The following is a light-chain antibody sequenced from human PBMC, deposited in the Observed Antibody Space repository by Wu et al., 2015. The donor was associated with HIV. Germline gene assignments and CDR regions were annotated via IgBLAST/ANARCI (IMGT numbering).Light chain of an antibody. CDR3: QQYGSSPYS. Sequence: IVLTQSPGTLSLSPGERATLSCRASENIRNNNLGWYQQRPGQAPRLLVYAASNRATGIADRFSGSGSGTDFTLTISRLEPEDFAVYYCQQYGSSPYSFGQGTKAGD. CDR2: AAS. CDR1: ENIRNNN. V-gene: IGKV3-20*01. J-gene: IGKJ2*03.